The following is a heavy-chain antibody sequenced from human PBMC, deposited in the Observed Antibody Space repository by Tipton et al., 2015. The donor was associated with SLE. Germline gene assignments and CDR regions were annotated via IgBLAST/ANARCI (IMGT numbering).Heavy chain of an antibody. D-gene: IGHD2-15*01. J-gene: IGHJ4*02. CDR1: GGSVSTNYYY. V-gene: IGHV4-61*01. CDR3: ARGPVPATATYYFDY. Sequence: TLSLTCTVSGGSVSTNYYYWTWIRQPPGKGLEWIGYVFYSGSTIYKSSLKSRVTMSVDTSKNQFSLRLSSVTAADTAIYYCARGPVPATATYYFDYWGQGTLVTVSS. CDR2: VFYSGST.